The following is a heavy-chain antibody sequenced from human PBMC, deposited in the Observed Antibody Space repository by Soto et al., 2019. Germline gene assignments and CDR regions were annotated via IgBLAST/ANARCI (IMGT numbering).Heavy chain of an antibody. Sequence: ASVKVSCKASGYTFTSYGISWVRQAPVQVLEFMGWITVYNGNTSYAQKFQDRVIMTTDTSTSTSYIELRSLRSDDTAVYYCARSIQLRPLDYWCQGTLVTGS. CDR3: ARSIQLRPLDY. J-gene: IGHJ4*02. CDR1: GYTFTSYG. CDR2: ITVYNGNT. V-gene: IGHV1-18*01. D-gene: IGHD1-1*01.